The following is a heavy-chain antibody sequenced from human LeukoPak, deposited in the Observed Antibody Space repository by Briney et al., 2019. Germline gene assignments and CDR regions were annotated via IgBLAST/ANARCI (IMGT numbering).Heavy chain of an antibody. Sequence: GGSLRLSCAASGFTFSDYYMSWLRQAPGKGLEWVSYISSTGSTIYYADSVKGRFTISSDNAKNSLYLHMNSLRAEDTAVYYCARDGEMATITSWFDPWGQGTQVTVSS. J-gene: IGHJ5*02. CDR2: ISSTGSTI. CDR3: ARDGEMATITSWFDP. D-gene: IGHD5-24*01. CDR1: GFTFSDYY. V-gene: IGHV3-11*01.